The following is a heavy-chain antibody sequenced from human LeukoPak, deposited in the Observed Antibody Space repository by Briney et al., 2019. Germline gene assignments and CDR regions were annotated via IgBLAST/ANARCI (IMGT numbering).Heavy chain of an antibody. Sequence: SVKVSCKASGYTFTSYYLHWVRQAPGQGLEWMGGIIPIFETPHYAQKFQGRVTITANESTTTAYMELSSLRSEDTAVYYCARPLEGNYYDTSGYSNFDHWGQGTLVTVSS. D-gene: IGHD3-22*01. CDR1: GYTFTSYY. J-gene: IGHJ4*02. V-gene: IGHV1-69*13. CDR3: ARPLEGNYYDTSGYSNFDH. CDR2: IIPIFETP.